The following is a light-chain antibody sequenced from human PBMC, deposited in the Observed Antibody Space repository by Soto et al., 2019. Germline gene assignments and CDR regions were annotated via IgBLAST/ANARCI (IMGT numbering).Light chain of an antibody. J-gene: IGKJ3*01. CDR2: DAS. V-gene: IGKV1-27*01. CDR1: QDIRNF. Sequence: DIQMTQSPTSLSASVGDRVTITCRASQDIRNFVAWYQQKPGKAPKLLIYDASTLQSGIPSWFSGSRSGTDFTLTINSLQPEDVSTYSCQQYSSVPVFGPGTKVEIK. CDR3: QQYSSVPV.